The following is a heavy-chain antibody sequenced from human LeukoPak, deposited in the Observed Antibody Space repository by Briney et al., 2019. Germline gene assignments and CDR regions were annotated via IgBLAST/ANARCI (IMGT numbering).Heavy chain of an antibody. CDR1: GFTFSSYA. V-gene: IGHV3-23*01. Sequence: PGGSLRLSCAASGFTFSSYAMSWVRQAPGKGLEWVSAISGSDGSTYYAASVKGRFTISRDNSKNTLYLQMSSLRVEDTAVYYCAKDSYYSGSRTADYWGQGTLVTVSS. CDR2: ISGSDGST. D-gene: IGHD3-10*01. CDR3: AKDSYYSGSRTADY. J-gene: IGHJ4*02.